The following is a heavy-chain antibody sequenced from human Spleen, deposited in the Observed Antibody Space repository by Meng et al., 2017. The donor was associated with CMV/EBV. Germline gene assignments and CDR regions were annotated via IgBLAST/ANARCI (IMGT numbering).Heavy chain of an antibody. CDR1: GFTVSTNY. J-gene: IGHJ4*02. CDR3: ASWEAVPAAMADY. Sequence: GGSLRLSCAGSGFTVSTNYLYWVRQAPGKGLEWVSLIYADGSTYYADSVKGRFTISRDNSKNTLYLQMNSLRAEDTAVYYCASWEAVPAAMADYWGQGTLVTVSS. D-gene: IGHD2-2*01. V-gene: IGHV3-66*02. CDR2: IYADGST.